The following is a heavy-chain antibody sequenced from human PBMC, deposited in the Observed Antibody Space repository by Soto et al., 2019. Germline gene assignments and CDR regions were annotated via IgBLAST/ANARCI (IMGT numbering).Heavy chain of an antibody. Sequence: GESLKISCKGSGYSFTSYWIGWVRQMPGKGLEWMGIIYPGDSDTRYSPSFQGQVTISADKSISTAYLQWSSLKASDTAMYYCARQSYGDYVGSYYYYYGMDVWGQGTTVTVSS. CDR2: IYPGDSDT. CDR3: ARQSYGDYVGSYYYYYGMDV. D-gene: IGHD4-17*01. J-gene: IGHJ6*02. CDR1: GYSFTSYW. V-gene: IGHV5-51*01.